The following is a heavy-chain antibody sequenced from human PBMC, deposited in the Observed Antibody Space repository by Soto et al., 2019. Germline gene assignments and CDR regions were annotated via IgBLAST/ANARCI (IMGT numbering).Heavy chain of an antibody. V-gene: IGHV3-74*01. CDR1: GLTFSSYW. D-gene: IGHD4-17*01. CDR2: INSDGSST. CDR3: ASFNYGDFLPDY. Sequence: EVQLVESGGGLVQPGGSLRLSCAASGLTFSSYWMHWVRQAPGKGLVWVSRINSDGSSTSYADSVKGRFTISRDNAKNTLYLQMNSLRAEDTAVYYCASFNYGDFLPDYWGQGTLVTVSS. J-gene: IGHJ4*02.